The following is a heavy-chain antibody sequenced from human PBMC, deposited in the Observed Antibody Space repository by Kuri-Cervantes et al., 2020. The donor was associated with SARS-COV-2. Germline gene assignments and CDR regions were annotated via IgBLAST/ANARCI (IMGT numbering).Heavy chain of an antibody. J-gene: IGHJ5*02. Sequence: GESLKISCAASGFTFSSYWMHWVRQAPGKGLVWVSRINSDGSSTSYADSVKGRFTISRDNAKNTLYLQMNSLRAEDTAVYYCASERWELSWFDPWGQGTPVTVSS. V-gene: IGHV3-74*01. CDR2: INSDGSST. D-gene: IGHD1-26*01. CDR1: GFTFSSYW. CDR3: ASERWELSWFDP.